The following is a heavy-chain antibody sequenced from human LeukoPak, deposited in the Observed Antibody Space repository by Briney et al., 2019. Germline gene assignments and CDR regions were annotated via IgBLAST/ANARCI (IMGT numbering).Heavy chain of an antibody. J-gene: IGHJ4*02. CDR1: GFTFTSYA. Sequence: PGGSLRLSCAASGFTFTSYAVNWVRQAPGKGPEWVSHISSSGTTIYYADSVKGRFTISRDNAKNSLSLHMSGLRAEDTAIYYCASYSSVPYFDCWGRGTLVSVSS. CDR2: ISSSGTTI. CDR3: ASYSSVPYFDC. D-gene: IGHD3-10*01. V-gene: IGHV3-48*03.